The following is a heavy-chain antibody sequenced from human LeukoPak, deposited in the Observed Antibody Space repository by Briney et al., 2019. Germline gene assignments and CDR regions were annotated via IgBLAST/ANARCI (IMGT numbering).Heavy chain of an antibody. CDR3: ARDLTVTTGSYYYYYVMDV. J-gene: IGHJ6*02. CDR2: IWYDGSNK. Sequence: GRSLSLSCAAYGFMFSSNGMHWVRQAPGKGLERVAVIWYDGSNKYYGDSVKGRFTIFRDNSKKTLYLQMTSLRAQDPAVYYCARDLTVTTGSYYYYYVMDVWGQGTTITVSS. D-gene: IGHD4-17*01. CDR1: GFMFSSNG. V-gene: IGHV3-33*01.